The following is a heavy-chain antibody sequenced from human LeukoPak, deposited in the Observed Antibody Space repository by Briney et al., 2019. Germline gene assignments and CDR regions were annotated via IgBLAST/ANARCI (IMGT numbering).Heavy chain of an antibody. CDR3: ARGGGYFDY. Sequence: GGSLRLSCAASGFTFSSYGMHWVRQAPGKGLEWVAVISYDGSNKYYADSVKGRFTISRDNSENTLYLQMNSLRAEDTAVYYCARGGGYFDYWGQGTLVTVSS. J-gene: IGHJ4*03. V-gene: IGHV3-30*03. D-gene: IGHD4-17*01. CDR2: ISYDGSNK. CDR1: GFTFSSYG.